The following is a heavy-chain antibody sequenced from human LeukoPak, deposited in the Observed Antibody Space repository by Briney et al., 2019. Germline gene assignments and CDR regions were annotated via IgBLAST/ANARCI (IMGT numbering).Heavy chain of an antibody. Sequence: SETLSLTCTVSGGSISSYYWSWIRQPPGKGLEWIGYIYYSGSTNYNPSLESRVTISVDTSKNQFSLKLSSVTAADTAVYYCARGHPGRIVVVAAKGFDYWGQGTLVTVSS. J-gene: IGHJ4*02. CDR1: GGSISSYY. D-gene: IGHD2-15*01. CDR2: IYYSGST. CDR3: ARGHPGRIVVVAAKGFDY. V-gene: IGHV4-59*01.